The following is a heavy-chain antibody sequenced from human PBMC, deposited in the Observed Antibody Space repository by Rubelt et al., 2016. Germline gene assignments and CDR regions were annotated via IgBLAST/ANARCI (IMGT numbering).Heavy chain of an antibody. Sequence: QVQLQESGPGLVKPSETLSLTCTVSGGSISSYYWSWIRQPPGKGLEWIGYIYYSGSTNYNPSLKSRVTISVDTSKNQVSLKLSSVTAADTAVYYCARQGAELLSSYFDYWGQGTLVTVSS. V-gene: IGHV4-59*08. D-gene: IGHD1-26*01. CDR2: IYYSGST. CDR1: GGSISSYY. J-gene: IGHJ4*02. CDR3: ARQGAELLSSYFDY.